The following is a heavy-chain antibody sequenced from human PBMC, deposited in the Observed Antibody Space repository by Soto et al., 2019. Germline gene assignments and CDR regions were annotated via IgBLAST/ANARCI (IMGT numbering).Heavy chain of an antibody. CDR1: GGSISHYY. V-gene: IGHV4-59*12. CDR3: VRDGTKTLRDWFDP. J-gene: IGHJ5*02. D-gene: IGHD1-1*01. Sequence: SETLSLTCTVSGGSISHYYWSWIRQSPGKGLEWIGYAYYSGSTDYNPSLKSRVTMSVDTSKKQFSLKLRSVTAADTAVYYCVRDGTKTLRDWFDPWGQGISVTVSS. CDR2: AYYSGST.